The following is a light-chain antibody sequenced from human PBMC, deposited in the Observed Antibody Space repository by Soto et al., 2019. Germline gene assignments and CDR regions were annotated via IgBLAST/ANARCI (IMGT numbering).Light chain of an antibody. V-gene: IGLV2-11*01. CDR2: DVS. Sequence: QSALTQPRSVSGSPGQSVTISCTGTSSDVGAYNYVSWYQQHPGKAPKLMIYDVSKWPSGVPDRFSGSKSGNTASLTISGLQAEDEADYYCSSYAGSNTWVFGGGTKLNVL. CDR1: SSDVGAYNY. J-gene: IGLJ3*02. CDR3: SSYAGSNTWV.